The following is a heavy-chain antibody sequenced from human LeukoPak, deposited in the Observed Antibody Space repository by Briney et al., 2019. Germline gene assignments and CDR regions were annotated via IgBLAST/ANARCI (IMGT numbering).Heavy chain of an antibody. V-gene: IGHV4-59*01. J-gene: IGHJ3*02. CDR2: IYDGGSP. D-gene: IGHD3-9*01. CDR1: GGSIHTYY. Sequence: SETLSLTCSVSGGSIHTYYWSWIRQPPGKGLEWLGYIYDGGSPTYNSSLKSRVTMSVDTSKNLFSLKLTSLTAADTAVYYCARSLRYFDWSDAFDIWGQGTMVTVSS. CDR3: ARSLRYFDWSDAFDI.